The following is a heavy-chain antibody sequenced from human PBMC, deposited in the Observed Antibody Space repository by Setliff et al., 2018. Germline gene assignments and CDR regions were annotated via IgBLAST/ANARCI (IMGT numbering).Heavy chain of an antibody. J-gene: IGHJ4*02. CDR1: GGSLSADYY. CDR2: IDYSGST. V-gene: IGHV4-59*08. CDR3: ARTARVPDC. Sequence: SETLSLTCTVSGGSLSADYYWSWIRQPAGKGLEWIGYIDYSGSTNYNPSLKSRVTMSLDTSKNQFSLSLTPVTAADTAMYFCARTARVPDCSGQGILVTVSS.